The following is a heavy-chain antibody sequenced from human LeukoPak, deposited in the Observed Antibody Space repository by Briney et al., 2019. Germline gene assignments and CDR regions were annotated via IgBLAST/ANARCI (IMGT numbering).Heavy chain of an antibody. CDR1: GYSFSSYW. CDR2: IYPRDSRT. V-gene: IGHV5-51*01. CDR3: ARHLSDITSSPNY. J-gene: IGHJ4*02. Sequence: GASLKISCKGSGYSFSSYWIAWVRQMPGKGLEWMGVIYPRDSRTTYSPSFQGQVTISADKSISTAYLQWTSLKASDTAMYYCARHLSDITSSPNYWGPGTLVTVSS. D-gene: IGHD2-2*01.